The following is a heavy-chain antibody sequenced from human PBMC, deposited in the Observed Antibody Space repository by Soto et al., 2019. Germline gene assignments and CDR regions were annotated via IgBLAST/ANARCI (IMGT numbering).Heavy chain of an antibody. Sequence: GSLRLSCAASGFTFSSYSMNWVRQAPGKGLEWVSYISSSSSTIYYADSVKGRFTISRDNAKNTLYLQMNSLRAEDTAVYYCASEFHSFDSSGYLVYWGQGTVVTVSP. J-gene: IGHJ4*02. CDR3: ASEFHSFDSSGYLVY. D-gene: IGHD3-22*01. V-gene: IGHV3-48*04. CDR2: ISSSSSTI. CDR1: GFTFSSYS.